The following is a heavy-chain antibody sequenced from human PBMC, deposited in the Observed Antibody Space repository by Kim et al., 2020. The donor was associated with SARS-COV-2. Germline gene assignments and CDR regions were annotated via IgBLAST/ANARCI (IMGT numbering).Heavy chain of an antibody. V-gene: IGHV3-30-3*01. CDR2: ISYDGSNK. CDR3: ARAGGYDFWSGYYMGFDY. CDR1: GFTFSSYA. Sequence: GGSLRLSCAASGFTFSSYAMHWVRQAPGKGLEWVAVISYDGSNKYYADSVKGRFTISRDNSKNTLYLQMNSLRAEDTAVYYCARAGGYDFWSGYYMGFDYWGQGTLVTVSS. D-gene: IGHD3-3*01. J-gene: IGHJ4*02.